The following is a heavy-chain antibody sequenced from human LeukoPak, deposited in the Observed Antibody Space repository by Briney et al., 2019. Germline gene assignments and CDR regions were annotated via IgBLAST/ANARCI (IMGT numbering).Heavy chain of an antibody. Sequence: MPSETLSLTCSVSGGSIRGYYWSWLRQPPGKGLEWIGNIYYSGSPNYNPFLMSRVTISVDTSKEQVSLKMSSVTAADTAVYFCARGPPTDYYDSSGFYYVFDYWGQGTLVTVSS. J-gene: IGHJ4*02. D-gene: IGHD3-22*01. CDR1: GGSIRGYY. CDR2: IYYSGSP. V-gene: IGHV4-59*12. CDR3: ARGPPTDYYDSSGFYYVFDY.